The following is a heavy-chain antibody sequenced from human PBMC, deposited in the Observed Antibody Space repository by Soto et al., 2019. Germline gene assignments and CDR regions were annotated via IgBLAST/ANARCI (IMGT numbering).Heavy chain of an antibody. CDR2: IYYSGST. V-gene: IGHV4-39*01. Sequence: SETLSLTCTVSGGSISSSSYYWGWIRQPPGKGLEWIGSIYYSGSTYYNPSLKSRVTITVDTSKNQFSLKLSSVTAADTAVYYCARNPYSSSWYYFDYWGQGTLVTVSS. CDR3: ARNPYSSSWYYFDY. CDR1: GGSISSSSYY. J-gene: IGHJ4*02. D-gene: IGHD6-13*01.